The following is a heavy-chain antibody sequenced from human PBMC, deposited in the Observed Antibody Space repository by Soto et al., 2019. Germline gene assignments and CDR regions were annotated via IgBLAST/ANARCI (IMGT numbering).Heavy chain of an antibody. CDR1: GFTFTTSA. CDR3: VKDLHPFAY. V-gene: IGHV3-23*01. Sequence: EVQLLESGGNLVQPGVSLRLSCAGSGFTFTTSAMTWVRQAPGKGLEWVSSISASGETTYYADPAKGRFSISRDNSKNTLYLQMNGLRVEDTALYFCVKDLHPFAYWGQGALVTVSS. CDR2: ISASGETT. J-gene: IGHJ4*02. D-gene: IGHD3-3*02.